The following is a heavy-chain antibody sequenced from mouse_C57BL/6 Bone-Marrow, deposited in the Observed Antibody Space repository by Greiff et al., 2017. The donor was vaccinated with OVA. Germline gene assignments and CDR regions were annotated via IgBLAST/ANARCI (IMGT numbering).Heavy chain of an antibody. Sequence: EVKLEESGGGLVKPGGSLKLSCAASGFTFSSYAMSWVRQTPEKRLEWVATISDGGSYTYYPDNVKGRFTISRDNAKNNLYLQMSHLKSEDTAMYYCARGTTVVATDFDVWGTGTTVTVSS. CDR1: GFTFSSYA. CDR3: ARGTTVVATDFDV. J-gene: IGHJ1*03. CDR2: ISDGGSYT. D-gene: IGHD1-1*01. V-gene: IGHV5-4*03.